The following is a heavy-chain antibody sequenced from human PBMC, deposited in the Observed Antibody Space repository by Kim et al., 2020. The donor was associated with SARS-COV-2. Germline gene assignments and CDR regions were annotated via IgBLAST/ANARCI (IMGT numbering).Heavy chain of an antibody. CDR1: GFTFSDYY. Sequence: GGSLRLSCAASGFTFSDYYMSWIRQAPGKGLEWVSYISSSGSTIYYADSVKGRFTISRDNAKNSLYLQMNSLRAEDTAVYYCARVGYDYVWGSYRDYYYYYGMDLWGQGTTVTVSS. D-gene: IGHD3-16*02. CDR2: ISSSGSTI. J-gene: IGHJ6*02. CDR3: ARVGYDYVWGSYRDYYYYYGMDL. V-gene: IGHV3-11*01.